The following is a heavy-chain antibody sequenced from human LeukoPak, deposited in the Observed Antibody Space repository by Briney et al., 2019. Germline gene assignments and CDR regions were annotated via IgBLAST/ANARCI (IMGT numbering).Heavy chain of an antibody. D-gene: IGHD1-26*01. Sequence: GGSLRLSCAASGFTFSSYSMNWVRQAPGKGLEWVSSISSSSSYIYYADSVKGRFTISRDNAKNSLYLQTNSLRDEDTAVYYCARDPSGSYSFYFDYWGQGTLVTVSS. CDR1: GFTFSSYS. V-gene: IGHV3-21*01. J-gene: IGHJ4*02. CDR3: ARDPSGSYSFYFDY. CDR2: ISSSSSYI.